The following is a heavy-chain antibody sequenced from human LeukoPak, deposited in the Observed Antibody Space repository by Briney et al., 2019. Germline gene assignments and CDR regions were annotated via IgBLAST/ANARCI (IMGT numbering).Heavy chain of an antibody. CDR3: ARSSIAVAGTDY. D-gene: IGHD6-19*01. V-gene: IGHV3-64*01. CDR1: GFTFSDYY. J-gene: IGHJ4*02. CDR2: ISSNGGST. Sequence: GGSLRLSCAASGFTFSDYYMSWIRQAPGKGLEYVSAISSNGGSTYYANSVKGRFTISRDNSKNTLYLQMGSLRAEDMAVYYCARSSIAVAGTDYWGQGTLVTVSS.